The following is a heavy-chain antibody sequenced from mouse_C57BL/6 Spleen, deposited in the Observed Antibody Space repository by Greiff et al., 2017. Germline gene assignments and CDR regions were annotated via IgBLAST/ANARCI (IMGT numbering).Heavy chain of an antibody. D-gene: IGHD2-12*01. J-gene: IGHJ3*01. CDR3: ARYGYSYWFAY. Sequence: EVQLVESGGGLVQPGGSLSLSCAASGFTFTDYYMSWVRQPPGQALEWLGFIRNKANGYTTEYSASVKGRFTISRDNSQSILYLQMNALRAEDSATYYCARYGYSYWFAYWGQGTLVTVSA. CDR1: GFTFTDYY. CDR2: IRNKANGYTT. V-gene: IGHV7-3*01.